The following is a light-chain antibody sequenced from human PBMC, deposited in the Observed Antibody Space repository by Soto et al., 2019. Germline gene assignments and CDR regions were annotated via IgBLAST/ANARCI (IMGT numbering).Light chain of an antibody. Sequence: QSVLTPPASVSGSPGQSSTISCTGTSSDVGGYNYVSWYQQHPGKAPKLMIYDVSNRPSGVSNRFSGSKSGNTASLTISGLQAEDEADYYCSSYTSSSLHVFGTGTKVTVL. CDR2: DVS. J-gene: IGLJ1*01. CDR3: SSYTSSSLHV. CDR1: SSDVGGYNY. V-gene: IGLV2-14*03.